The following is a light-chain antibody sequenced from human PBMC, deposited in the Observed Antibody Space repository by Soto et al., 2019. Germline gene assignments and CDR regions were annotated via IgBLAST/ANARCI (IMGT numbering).Light chain of an antibody. CDR2: TAS. CDR3: LQDFSFPLT. J-gene: IGKJ4*01. Sequence: GDRVTITCRASQGIVNDLAWYQRKPGKAPKLLIYTASSLQNGVPPRFSGSGSDTVFTLTIDSLQPEDFATYYCLQDFSFPLTFGGGTKVDIK. CDR1: QGIVND. V-gene: IGKV1-6*01.